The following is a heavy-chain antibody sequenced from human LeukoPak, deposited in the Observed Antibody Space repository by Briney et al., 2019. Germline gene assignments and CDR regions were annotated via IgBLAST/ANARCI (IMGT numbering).Heavy chain of an antibody. CDR2: ISGSGGST. CDR1: GFTFSSYA. D-gene: IGHD6-13*01. Sequence: GGSLRLSCAASGFTFSSYAMSWVRQAPGKGLEWVSAISGSGGSTYYADSVKGRLTISRDKSKNTVYRQMNSLRADATAVYYSAKVPRSSWYLPWFDPWGQGTLVTVSS. V-gene: IGHV3-23*01. CDR3: AKVPRSSWYLPWFDP. J-gene: IGHJ5*02.